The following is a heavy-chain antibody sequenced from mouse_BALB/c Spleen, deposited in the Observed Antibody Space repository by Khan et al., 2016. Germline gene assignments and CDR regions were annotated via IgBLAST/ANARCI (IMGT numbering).Heavy chain of an antibody. CDR1: GYSITSDYA. V-gene: IGHV3-2*02. D-gene: IGHD3-3*01. Sequence: EVQLQESGPGLVKPSQSLSLTCTVTGYSITSDYAWKWIRQFPGNKLEWMGYISYSGRTRYNPSLKSRISISRDTSKNQVFLQLNSVTTEDTATYCWSRGATAVSAMDYWGQGTSVTVSS. CDR2: ISYSGRT. J-gene: IGHJ4*01. CDR3: SRGATAVSAMDY.